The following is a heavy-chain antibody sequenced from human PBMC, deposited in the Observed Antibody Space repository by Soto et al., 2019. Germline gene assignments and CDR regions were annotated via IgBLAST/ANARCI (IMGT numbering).Heavy chain of an antibody. D-gene: IGHD3-16*01. CDR3: ASRGGSPYYYDF. V-gene: IGHV4-30-2*01. J-gene: IGHJ4*02. CDR1: GGSISSGQYP. CDR2: IYPGGNT. Sequence: SLSLTFAVCGGSISSGQYPWTWIRQPPGKGLEWIGYIYPGGNTYYSPSLKSRVTIALDTSKSLVSLRLNSVTAADTAVYSCASRGGSPYYYDFWGQGTLVTVSS.